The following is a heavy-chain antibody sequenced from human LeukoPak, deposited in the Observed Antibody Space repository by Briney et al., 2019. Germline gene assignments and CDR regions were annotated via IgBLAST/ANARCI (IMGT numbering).Heavy chain of an antibody. D-gene: IGHD6-6*01. CDR3: AKDAARRVVSYFDL. Sequence: GGTLRLSCAASGFTFSNYGMTWVRQAPGKGLEWVSSISGSAATISYADSVKGRFTISRDNAENSLYLQMNSLRAEDTAIYYCAKDAARRVVSYFDLWGRGTLVTVSS. CDR2: ISGSAATI. J-gene: IGHJ2*01. V-gene: IGHV3-23*01. CDR1: GFTFSNYG.